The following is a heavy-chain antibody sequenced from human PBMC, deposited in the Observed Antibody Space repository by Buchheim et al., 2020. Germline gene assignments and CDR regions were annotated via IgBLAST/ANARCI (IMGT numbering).Heavy chain of an antibody. CDR2: ISYDGSKK. D-gene: IGHD3-10*01. V-gene: IGHV3-30*18. Sequence: QVQVVESGGGVVQPGGSPRLSCGASGFSFRDYGMHWVRQAPGKGLEWVAVISYDGSKKYYGDSVKGRFTISRDNSKNMVFFQMNSLRVEDTAVYYCTKAFYYGSWYYYSRMGYFFGMDVWGPGTT. J-gene: IGHJ6*02. CDR1: GFSFRDYG. CDR3: TKAFYYGSWYYYSRMGYFFGMDV.